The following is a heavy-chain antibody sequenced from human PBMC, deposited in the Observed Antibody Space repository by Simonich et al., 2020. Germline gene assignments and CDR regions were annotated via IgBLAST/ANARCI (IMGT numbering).Heavy chain of an antibody. CDR2: IVPGDPDT. D-gene: IGHD5-12*01. V-gene: IGHV5-51*03. Sequence: EVQLVQSGAEVKKPGESLKISCKGSGYSFTSYWIGWVRQMPGKGLEWIGIIVPGDPDTRNSPSFQGQVTISAGKSISTAYLQGSSLKASDTAMYYCVRPDSGYDYFDYWGQGTLVTVSS. CDR3: VRPDSGYDYFDY. CDR1: GYSFTSYW. J-gene: IGHJ4*02.